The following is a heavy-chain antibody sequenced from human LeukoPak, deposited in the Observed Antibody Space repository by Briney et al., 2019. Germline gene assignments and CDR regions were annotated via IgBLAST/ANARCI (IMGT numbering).Heavy chain of an antibody. CDR2: IYYSGST. Sequence: GSLRLSCTASGFAFSGFAMSWVRQPPGKGLEWIGSIYYSGSTYYNPSLKSRVTISVDTSKNQFSLKLSSVTAADTAVYYCARDYYSSRDLWGRGTLVTVSS. J-gene: IGHJ2*01. V-gene: IGHV4-38-2*02. CDR3: ARDYYSSRDL. CDR1: GFAFSGFA. D-gene: IGHD6-13*01.